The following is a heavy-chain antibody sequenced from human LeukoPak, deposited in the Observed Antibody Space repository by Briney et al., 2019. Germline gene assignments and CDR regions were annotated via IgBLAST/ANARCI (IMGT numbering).Heavy chain of an antibody. CDR3: ARGHYDSGGYYYP. Sequence: SETLSLTCTVSGGSISSGDYYWSWIRQPPGKGLEWIGYIYNSGSTYYNPSLSSRVTISPDTSKKQFSLELSSVTAADTAVYFCARGHYDSGGYYYPWGQGTLVTVSS. D-gene: IGHD3-22*01. CDR2: IYNSGST. CDR1: GGSISSGDYY. V-gene: IGHV4-30-4*01. J-gene: IGHJ5*02.